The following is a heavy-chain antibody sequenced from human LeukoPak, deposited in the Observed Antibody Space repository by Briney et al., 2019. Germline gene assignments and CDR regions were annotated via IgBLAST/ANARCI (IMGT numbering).Heavy chain of an antibody. J-gene: IGHJ3*01. Sequence: GSLTLSCAASGFMFRDAAMTWVRQAPGKGLEWVSLIASSGLNTYYADSVRGRFTISRDNSKNTLSLQMNSLRVEDTAIYYCARDIELSTWGLGTLVTVSS. CDR2: IASSGLNT. CDR1: GFMFRDAA. CDR3: ARDIELST. D-gene: IGHD5-12*01. V-gene: IGHV3-23*01.